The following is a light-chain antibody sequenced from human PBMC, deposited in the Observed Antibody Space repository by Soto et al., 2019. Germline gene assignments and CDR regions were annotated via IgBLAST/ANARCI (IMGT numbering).Light chain of an antibody. CDR3: NSYTTRYTFV. J-gene: IGLJ1*01. Sequence: QSVLTQPASVSGSPGQSITISCTGTSSDVGGYNYVSWYQHHPGNAPKLIIYEVNKRPSEISNRFSGSKSGNTASLTISGLQPEDEADYYCNSYTTRYTFVLGSGTKLTVL. V-gene: IGLV2-14*01. CDR2: EVN. CDR1: SSDVGGYNY.